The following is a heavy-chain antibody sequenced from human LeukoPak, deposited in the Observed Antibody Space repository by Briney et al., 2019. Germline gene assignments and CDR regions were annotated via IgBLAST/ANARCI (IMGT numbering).Heavy chain of an antibody. CDR2: IKQDGSEK. CDR1: GYTFSSYW. D-gene: IGHD3-16*01. CDR3: ARDPTPSFDMDV. J-gene: IGHJ6*03. Sequence: SGGSLRLSCAASGYTFSSYWMSWVRQAPGKGLEWVANIKQDGSEKYYVDSVKGRFTISRDNAKNSLYLQMNSLRAEDKAVYYCARDPTPSFDMDVWGKGTTVTASS. V-gene: IGHV3-7*01.